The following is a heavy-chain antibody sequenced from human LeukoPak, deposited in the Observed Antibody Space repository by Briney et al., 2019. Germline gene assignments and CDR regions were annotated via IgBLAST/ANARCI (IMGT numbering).Heavy chain of an antibody. J-gene: IGHJ4*02. CDR2: FYVGGAT. D-gene: IGHD5-24*01. CDR3: ARGDGYNFFDY. Sequence: GGSLRLSCAVSGFSVTNNYMSWVRQAPGKGLEWVSVFYVGGATYYADSLKGRFTISRDNPKNTLYLQMKSLRADDTAVYYCARGDGYNFFDYWGEQTLVTVPS. V-gene: IGHV3-53*01. CDR1: GFSVTNNY.